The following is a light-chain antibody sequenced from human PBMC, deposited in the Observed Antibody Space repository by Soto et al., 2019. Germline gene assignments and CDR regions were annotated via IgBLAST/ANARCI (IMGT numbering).Light chain of an antibody. CDR2: GVS. Sequence: EIVLTQSPGTLSLSPGERATLSCRASQSVSSYLAWYQQKPGQAPRLLIYGVSSRATGIPDRFSGSGSGTDFTLTISSLEPEDFAVFYCQQYGSSLPWTFGQGTKVEIK. CDR3: QQYGSSLPWT. J-gene: IGKJ1*01. CDR1: QSVSSY. V-gene: IGKV3-20*01.